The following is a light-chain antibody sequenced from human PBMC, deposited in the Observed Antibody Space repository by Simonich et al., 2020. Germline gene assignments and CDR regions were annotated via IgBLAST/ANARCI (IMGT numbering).Light chain of an antibody. CDR2: GAS. CDR1: QSVRRH. J-gene: IGKJ2*01. CDR3: QQYNNWPPNT. Sequence: EIVMTQSPATLSVSPGERATLSYRASQSVRRHLAWYQQKPCQAPRLLIYGASTRATGIPARFSGSGSGTEFTLTISSLQSEDFAVYYCQQYNNWPPNTFGQGTKLEIK. V-gene: IGKV3-15*01.